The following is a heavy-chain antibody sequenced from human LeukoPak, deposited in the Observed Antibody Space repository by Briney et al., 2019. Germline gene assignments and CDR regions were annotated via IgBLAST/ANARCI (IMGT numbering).Heavy chain of an antibody. D-gene: IGHD3-3*01. Sequence: ASVKVSCKASGYTSMNYGISWVRQAPGQGLEWMGWISVYNGNTNYAQRFQGRVTMTTDTSTSTAYMEVRSLRSDDTAVYYCARSLQDFWSGYYFDYWGQGTLVTVSS. CDR1: GYTSMNYG. CDR3: ARSLQDFWSGYYFDY. J-gene: IGHJ4*02. CDR2: ISVYNGNT. V-gene: IGHV1-18*01.